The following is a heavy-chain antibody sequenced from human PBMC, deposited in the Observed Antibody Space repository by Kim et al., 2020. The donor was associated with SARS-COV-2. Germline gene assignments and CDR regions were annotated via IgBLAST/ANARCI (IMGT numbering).Heavy chain of an antibody. CDR3: AKDEDVYYYYGMDV. V-gene: IGHV3-30*18. CDR2: ISYDGSNK. J-gene: IGHJ6*02. CDR1: GFTFSSYG. Sequence: GGSLRLSCAASGFTFSSYGMHWVRQAPGKGLEWVAVISYDGSNKYYADSVKGRFTISRDNSKNTLYLQMNSLRAEDTAVYYCAKDEDVYYYYGMDVWGQGTTVTVSS.